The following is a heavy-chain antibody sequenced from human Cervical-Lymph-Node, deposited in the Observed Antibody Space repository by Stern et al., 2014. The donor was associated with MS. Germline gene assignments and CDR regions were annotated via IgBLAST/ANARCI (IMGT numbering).Heavy chain of an antibody. V-gene: IGHV1-69*06. CDR1: GDTFSSYA. Sequence: QVQLGQSGAEVKKPGSSVKVSCKASGDTFSSYAINWVRQVPGQGLEWMGGIPPVFGTTNYAQKFQGRVTITADKSTNTAYMELMTLRSEDTAVYYCARGGGLVGYFDYWGQGTLVSVSS. J-gene: IGHJ4*02. CDR3: ARGGGLVGYFDY. D-gene: IGHD1-26*01. CDR2: IPPVFGTT.